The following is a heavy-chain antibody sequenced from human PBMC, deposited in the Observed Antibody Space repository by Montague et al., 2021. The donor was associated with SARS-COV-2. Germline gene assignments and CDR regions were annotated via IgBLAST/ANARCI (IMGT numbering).Heavy chain of an antibody. D-gene: IGHD3-10*01. Sequence: SETLSLTCTVSGYSVTSSCWSWIRQPPGKGLQWIGFISHSGITNYNSFFKSRVAISVNTSKNHFSLKLSSATAADTALYYCARDLGGIDVWGQGTTVIVSS. V-gene: IGHV4-59*02. CDR1: GYSVTSSC. CDR3: ARDLGGIDV. J-gene: IGHJ6*02. CDR2: ISHSGIT.